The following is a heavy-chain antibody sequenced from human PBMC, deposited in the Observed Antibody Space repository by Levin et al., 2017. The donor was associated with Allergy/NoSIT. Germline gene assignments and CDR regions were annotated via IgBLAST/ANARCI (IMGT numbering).Heavy chain of an antibody. CDR3: ARSAVKKWDLPTSLGMDV. CDR2: VYPKSGGT. Sequence: RASVKVSCKASGFIFADSYIHWVRQTPGQGLEWMGWVYPKSGGTTYAQKFQGWVTMTRDMSITTAYMELNRRSSDDTAIYYCARSAVKKWDLPTSLGMDVWGQGTTVAVSS. CDR1: GFIFADSY. D-gene: IGHD1-26*01. J-gene: IGHJ6*02. V-gene: IGHV1-2*04.